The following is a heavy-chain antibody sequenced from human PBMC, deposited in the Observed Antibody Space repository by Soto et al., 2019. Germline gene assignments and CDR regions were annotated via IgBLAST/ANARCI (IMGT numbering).Heavy chain of an antibody. CDR1: GYTLTELS. V-gene: IGHV1-3*01. J-gene: IGHJ6*03. CDR2: INAGNGDT. CDR3: ARGVVAVAATVSLGYYYYMDV. Sequence: ASVKVSCKVSGYTLTELSMHWVRQAPGKVLEWMGWINAGNGDTKYSQKFQGRVTITRDTSASTAYMELSSLRSEDTAVYYCARGVVAVAATVSLGYYYYMDVWGKGTTVTVSS. D-gene: IGHD2-15*01.